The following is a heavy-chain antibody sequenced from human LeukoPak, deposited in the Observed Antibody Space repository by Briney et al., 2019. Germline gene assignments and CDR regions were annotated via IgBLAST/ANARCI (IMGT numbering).Heavy chain of an antibody. J-gene: IGHJ4*02. D-gene: IGHD3-9*01. CDR2: INHSGST. CDR3: ARVQLRYFDWLLSAGYFDY. V-gene: IGHV4-34*01. Sequence: SETLSLTCAVYGGSFSGYYWSWIRQPPGKGLEWIGEINHSGSTNYNPSLKSRVTISVDTSKNQFSLKLSSVTAADTAVYYCARVQLRYFDWLLSAGYFDYWGQGTLVTVSS. CDR1: GGSFSGYY.